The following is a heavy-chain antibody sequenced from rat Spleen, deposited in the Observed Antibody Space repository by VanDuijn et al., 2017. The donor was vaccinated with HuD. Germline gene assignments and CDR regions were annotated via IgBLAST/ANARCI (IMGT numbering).Heavy chain of an antibody. J-gene: IGHJ3*01. V-gene: IGHV5-20*01. CDR1: GFTFSNYA. D-gene: IGHD1-2*01. CDR3: TGSYHSSYMGFAY. CDR2: ISYDGDTT. Sequence: EVQLVESDGGLVQPGRSLKLSCAASGFTFSNYAMAWVRQAPKKGLEWVAYISYDGDTTYYRDSVKGRFTISRDNAKSTLYLQMDSLRSEDTATYYCTGSYHSSYMGFAYWGQGTLVTVSS.